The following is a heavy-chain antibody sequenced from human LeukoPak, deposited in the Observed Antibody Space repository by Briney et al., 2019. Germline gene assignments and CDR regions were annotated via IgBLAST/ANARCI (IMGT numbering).Heavy chain of an antibody. CDR2: IIPIFGTA. CDR3: ARASNLCTSCYGSTPYYFDY. Sequence: SVKVSCKASGGTFSSCAISWVRQAPGQGLEWMGGIIPIFGTANYAQKFQGRVTITADESTSTAYMELSSLRSEDTAVYYCARASNLCTSCYGSTPYYFDYWGQGTLVTVSS. J-gene: IGHJ4*02. D-gene: IGHD2-2*01. V-gene: IGHV1-69*13. CDR1: GGTFSSCA.